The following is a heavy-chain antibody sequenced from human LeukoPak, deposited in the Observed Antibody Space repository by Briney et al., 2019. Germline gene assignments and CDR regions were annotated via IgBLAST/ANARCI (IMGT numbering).Heavy chain of an antibody. CDR3: GKDPNGDYIGAFDF. J-gene: IGHJ3*01. Sequence: GGSLRLSCVASGITFRNYAVTWVRQAPGKELEWVSSITGSGDTRRYADSVKGRFTISRDNSVDTLYLQMNSLSAEDTAIYYCGKDPNGDYIGAFDFWGRGTMVTVSS. V-gene: IGHV3-23*01. CDR2: ITGSGDTR. D-gene: IGHD4-17*01. CDR1: GITFRNYA.